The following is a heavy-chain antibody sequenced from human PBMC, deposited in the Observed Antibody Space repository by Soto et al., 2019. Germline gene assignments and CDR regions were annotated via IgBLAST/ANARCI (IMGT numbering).Heavy chain of an antibody. J-gene: IGHJ4*02. D-gene: IGHD6-13*01. Sequence: PETLSLTCTVSGGSLSSNYWTWIRQPPGKGLEWIGYVYNSGSTNYNPSLKSRVTISEDTSKSQFSLKVNSMTAADTAVYYCARYRREAVAGYTLDNWGQGILVTVPS. CDR2: VYNSGST. V-gene: IGHV4-59*01. CDR1: GGSLSSNY. CDR3: ARYRREAVAGYTLDN.